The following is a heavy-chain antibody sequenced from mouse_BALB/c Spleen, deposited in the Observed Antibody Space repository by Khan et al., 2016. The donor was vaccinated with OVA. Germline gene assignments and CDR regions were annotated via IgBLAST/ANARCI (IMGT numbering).Heavy chain of an antibody. CDR2: MWSDGSA. CDR1: GFSLTNYG. J-gene: IGHJ4*01. Sequence: QVRLQQSGPGLEAPSQSLSITCTISGFSLTNYGVHWVRQPPGKGLEWLVLMWSDGSATYNSALKSRLTISMDNSKSQVFLKMHSLQTDDTAMYFCARQPYYHYNVMDYWGQGTSVTVSS. V-gene: IGHV2-6-1*01. D-gene: IGHD2-10*01. CDR3: ARQPYYHYNVMDY.